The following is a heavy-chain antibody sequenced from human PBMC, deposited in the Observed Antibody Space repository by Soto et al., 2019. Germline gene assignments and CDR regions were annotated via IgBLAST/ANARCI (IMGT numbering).Heavy chain of an antibody. CDR2: IYYSGST. D-gene: IGHD6-13*01. Sequence: QLQLQQSGPGLVKPSETLSLTCTVSAGSINSSSYYWGWIRQPPGKGLEWIASIYYSGSTYYNPSLTSRVAISVGTSENQYSVTVSSVAAADTAVYYCARLRSWYDNWFDPWGQGTLVTVAS. J-gene: IGHJ5*02. CDR3: ARLRSWYDNWFDP. CDR1: AGSINSSSYY. V-gene: IGHV4-39*01.